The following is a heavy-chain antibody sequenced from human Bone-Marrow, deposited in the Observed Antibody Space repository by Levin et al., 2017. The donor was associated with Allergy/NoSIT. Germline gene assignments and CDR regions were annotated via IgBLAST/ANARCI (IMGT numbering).Heavy chain of an antibody. D-gene: IGHD3-22*01. CDR1: GFTFDDYA. Sequence: GGSLRLSCAASGFTFDDYAMHWVRQAPGKGLEWVSGISWNSGSIGYADSVKGRFTISRDNAKNSLYLQMNSLRAEDTALYYCAKDKSSGYYDLIDYWGQGTLVTVSS. CDR3: AKDKSSGYYDLIDY. J-gene: IGHJ4*02. CDR2: ISWNSGSI. V-gene: IGHV3-9*01.